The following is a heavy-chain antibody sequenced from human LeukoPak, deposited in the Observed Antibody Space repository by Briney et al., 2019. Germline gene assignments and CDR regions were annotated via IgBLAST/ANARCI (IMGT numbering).Heavy chain of an antibody. J-gene: IGHJ5*02. CDR2: IYNSGST. D-gene: IGHD3-16*01. CDR3: ARDRELGS. CDR1: GGSISIYY. V-gene: IGHV4-59*01. Sequence: SETLSLTCIVSGGSISIYYWNWIRQPPGKGLEWIGYIYNSGSTDYNPSLKRRVTISADTFKNQFSLKLTSVTAADTAVYYCARDRELGSWGQGILVTVSS.